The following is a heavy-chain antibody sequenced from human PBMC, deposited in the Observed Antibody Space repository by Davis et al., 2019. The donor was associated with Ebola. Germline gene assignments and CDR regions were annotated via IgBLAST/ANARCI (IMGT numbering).Heavy chain of an antibody. D-gene: IGHD3-10*01. CDR2: IYHSGST. V-gene: IGHV4-30-2*01. CDR1: GGSISSGGYS. Sequence: MPSETLSLTCAVSGGSISSGGYSWSWIRQPPGKGLEWIGYIYHSGSTYYNPSLKSRVTISVDRSKNQFSLKLSSVTAADTAVYYCARGFYGSGSYALGYYGMDVWGQGTTVTVSS. CDR3: ARGFYGSGSYALGYYGMDV. J-gene: IGHJ6*02.